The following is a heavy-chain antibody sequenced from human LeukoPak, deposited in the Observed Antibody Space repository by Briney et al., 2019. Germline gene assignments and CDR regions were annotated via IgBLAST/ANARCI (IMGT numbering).Heavy chain of an antibody. J-gene: IGHJ4*02. V-gene: IGHV1-18*01. CDR1: GFAFTSYG. CDR3: ASGYSYGLFDY. Sequence: ASVKVSCKASGFAFTSYGISWVRQAPGQGLEWMGWISAYNGNTNYAQKLQGRVTVTTDTSTSTAYMELRSLRSDDTAVYYCASGYSYGLFDYWGQGTLVTVSS. CDR2: ISAYNGNT. D-gene: IGHD5-18*01.